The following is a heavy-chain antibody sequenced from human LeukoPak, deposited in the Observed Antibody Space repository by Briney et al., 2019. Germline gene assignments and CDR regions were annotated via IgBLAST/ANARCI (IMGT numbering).Heavy chain of an antibody. V-gene: IGHV3-23*01. CDR1: GFTFSNYG. Sequence: GGSLRLSCAASGFTFSNYGMSRVRQAPGKGLEWVSSISRSGGSTHYADSVKGRFVISRDTSKNTLHLQMNSLTAGDTAVYYCARKGAGLDAFDLWGQGTVVTVSS. CDR3: ARKGAGLDAFDL. J-gene: IGHJ3*01. CDR2: ISRSGGST. D-gene: IGHD3/OR15-3a*01.